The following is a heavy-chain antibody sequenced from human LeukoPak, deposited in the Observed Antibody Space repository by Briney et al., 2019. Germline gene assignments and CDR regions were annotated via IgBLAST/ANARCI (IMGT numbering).Heavy chain of an antibody. J-gene: IGHJ6*02. D-gene: IGHD1-26*01. CDR1: GFTFSSYA. V-gene: IGHV3-33*08. CDR2: IWYDGSNK. CDR3: ARDLMAATTYYGMDV. Sequence: SGGSLRLSCAASGFTFSSYAMHWVRQAPGKGLEWVAVIWYDGSNKYYADPVKGRFTISRDNSKNTLYLQMNSLRAEDTAVYYCARDLMAATTYYGMDVWGQGTTVTVSS.